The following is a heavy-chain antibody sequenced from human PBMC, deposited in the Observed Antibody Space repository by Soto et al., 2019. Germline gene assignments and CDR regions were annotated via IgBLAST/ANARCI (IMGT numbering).Heavy chain of an antibody. Sequence: QVQLVESGGGVVQPGRSLRLSCAASGFTFSTYGMHWVRQAPGMGLEWVAVIWYDGSHKDYADSVKGRFTISRDNSKNTLDLQMNRLRVEDTAVYYCARAVGPFDYWGQGTLVTVSS. V-gene: IGHV3-33*01. CDR3: ARAVGPFDY. CDR2: IWYDGSHK. CDR1: GFTFSTYG. D-gene: IGHD1-26*01. J-gene: IGHJ4*02.